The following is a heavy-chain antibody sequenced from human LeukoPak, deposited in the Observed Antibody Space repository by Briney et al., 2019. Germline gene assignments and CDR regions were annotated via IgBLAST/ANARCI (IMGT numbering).Heavy chain of an antibody. Sequence: SETLSLTCTVSGGSISSYYWSWIRQPPGKGLEWMGYIYYSGSTNYNPSLKSRVTISVDTSKNQFSLKLSSVTAADTAVYYCARDIRWYFDLWGRGTLVTVSS. V-gene: IGHV4-59*01. CDR2: IYYSGST. J-gene: IGHJ2*01. CDR1: GGSISSYY. CDR3: ARDIRWYFDL. D-gene: IGHD2-21*01.